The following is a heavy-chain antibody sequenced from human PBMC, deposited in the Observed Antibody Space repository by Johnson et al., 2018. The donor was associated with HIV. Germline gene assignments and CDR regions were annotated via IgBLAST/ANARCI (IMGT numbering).Heavy chain of an antibody. D-gene: IGHD3-22*01. CDR3: ARNYYDSSGLDLWAFDI. J-gene: IGHJ3*02. CDR2: INWNGGST. V-gene: IGHV3-20*04. Sequence: VQLVESGGGVVRPGGSLRLSCAASGFTFDDYGMSWVRQAPGKGLEWVSGINWNGGSTGYADSVKGRFTISRDNAKNSLYLQMNSLRAEDTALYYCARNYYDSSGLDLWAFDIWGKGTMVTVSS. CDR1: GFTFDDYG.